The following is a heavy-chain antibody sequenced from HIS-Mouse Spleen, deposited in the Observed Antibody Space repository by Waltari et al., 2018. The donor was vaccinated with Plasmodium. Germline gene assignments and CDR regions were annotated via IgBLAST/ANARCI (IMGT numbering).Heavy chain of an antibody. V-gene: IGHV3-11*01. CDR1: GFTFSYYY. Sequence: QVQLVESGGGLVKPGGSLRLSCAASGFTFSYYYMSWIRQAPGKGLEWVSYISSSGSTIYYADSVKGRFTISRDNAKNSLYLQMNSLRAEDTAVYYCARDLLVGTYYYYGMDVWGQGTTVTVSS. D-gene: IGHD2-2*01. CDR2: ISSSGSTI. CDR3: ARDLLVGTYYYYGMDV. J-gene: IGHJ6*02.